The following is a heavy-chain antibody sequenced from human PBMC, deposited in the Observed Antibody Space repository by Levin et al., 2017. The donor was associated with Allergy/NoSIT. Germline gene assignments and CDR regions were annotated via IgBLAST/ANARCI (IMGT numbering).Heavy chain of an antibody. J-gene: IGHJ1*01. CDR2: ISSSSTYI. CDR1: GFTFRSYS. D-gene: IGHD4-17*01. V-gene: IGHV3-21*01. Sequence: PGGSLRLSCAASGFTFRSYSMNWVRQAPGKGLEWVSSISSSSTYIYYADSVKGRFTISRDNAKNSLYLQMNSLRAEDTAVYYCARGGDADSEYFQHWGQGTLVTVSS. CDR3: ARGGDADSEYFQH.